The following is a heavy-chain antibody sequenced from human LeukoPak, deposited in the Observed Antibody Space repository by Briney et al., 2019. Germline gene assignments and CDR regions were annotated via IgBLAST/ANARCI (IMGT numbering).Heavy chain of an antibody. CDR3: ARDVYCSSTSCYMGYFDY. J-gene: IGHJ4*02. CDR2: INPNSGGT. V-gene: IGHV1-2*02. Sequence: ASVKVSCKASGYTFTGYHMHWVRQAPGQGLEWMGWINPNSGGTNYAQKFQGRVTMTRDTSISTAYMELSRLRSDDTAVYYCARDVYCSSTSCYMGYFDYLGQGTLVTVSS. D-gene: IGHD2-2*02. CDR1: GYTFTGYH.